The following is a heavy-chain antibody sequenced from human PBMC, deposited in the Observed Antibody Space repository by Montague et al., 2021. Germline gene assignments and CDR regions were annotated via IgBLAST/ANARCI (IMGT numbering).Heavy chain of an antibody. CDR2: IYYIGST. J-gene: IGHJ3*02. CDR3: ARHGVSSWYRELDGFDI. V-gene: IGHV4-59*08. CDR1: GGSISAYY. Sequence: SETLPLTCTVSGGSISAYYWSWIRQPPGKGLEWIGYIYYIGSTNYNPSLKSRVTVSVDTSKNQFSLKLSSVTAADTAVYYCARHGVSSWYRELDGFDIWGQGTMVIVSS. D-gene: IGHD6-13*01.